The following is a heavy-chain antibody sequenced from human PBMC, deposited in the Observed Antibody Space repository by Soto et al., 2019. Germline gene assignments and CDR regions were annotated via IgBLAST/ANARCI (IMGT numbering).Heavy chain of an antibody. D-gene: IGHD6-13*01. J-gene: IGHJ4*02. CDR3: ARLYRGGSSWEKYYFDY. V-gene: IGHV4-39*01. Sequence: PSETLSLTCTVSGGSISSSSYYWGWIRQPPGKGLEWIGSIYYSGSTYYNPSLKSRVTISVDTSKNQFSLKLSSVTAADTAVYYCARLYRGGSSWEKYYFDYWGQGTLVTVSS. CDR1: GGSISSSSYY. CDR2: IYYSGST.